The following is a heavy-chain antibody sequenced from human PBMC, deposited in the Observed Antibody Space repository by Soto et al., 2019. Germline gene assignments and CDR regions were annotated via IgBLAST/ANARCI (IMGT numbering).Heavy chain of an antibody. CDR2: ISGSGDST. CDR3: AKREGEDPLSGYYYMDV. V-gene: IGHV3-23*01. Sequence: ETLSLTCAVYGGSLSNYYWSWIRQPPGKGLEWVSAISGSGDSTYYADSVKGRFTISRDNSKNTLYLQMNSLRAEDTAVYYCAKREGEDPLSGYYYMDVWGKGTTVTVSS. CDR1: GGSLSNYY. J-gene: IGHJ6*03. D-gene: IGHD2-21*01.